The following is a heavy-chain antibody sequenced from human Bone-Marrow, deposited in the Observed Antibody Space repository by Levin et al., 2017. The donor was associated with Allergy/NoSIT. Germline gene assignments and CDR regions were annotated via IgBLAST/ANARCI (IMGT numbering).Heavy chain of an antibody. CDR1: GYSFTSYW. J-gene: IGHJ6*02. D-gene: IGHD5-18*01. Sequence: GESLKISCKGSGYSFTSYWIGWVRQMPGKGLEWMGIIYPGDSDTRYSTSFQGQVTISADKSISTAYLQWSRLKASDTAMYYCARLEGDTAMAHYYYDGMDGWGQGTTVTVSS. CDR3: ARLEGDTAMAHYYYDGMDG. CDR2: IYPGDSDT. V-gene: IGHV5-51*01.